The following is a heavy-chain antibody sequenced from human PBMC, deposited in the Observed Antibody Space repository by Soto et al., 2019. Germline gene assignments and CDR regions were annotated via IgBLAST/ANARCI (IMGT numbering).Heavy chain of an antibody. J-gene: IGHJ6*02. CDR2: IYWDDDE. D-gene: IGHD3-10*01. CDR3: VRNWRYYGGDCYYGMDA. CDR1: GFSLNTGGVG. Sequence: ITLKESGPTLVKPTQTLTLTCTFSGFSLNTGGVGVGWVRQPRGKAMEWLALIYWDDDERYRPALRSRLNITKDTINNQVVRTMTNMAPEDTATYYCVRNWRYYGGDCYYGMDAWGQGTTVTVSS. V-gene: IGHV2-5*02.